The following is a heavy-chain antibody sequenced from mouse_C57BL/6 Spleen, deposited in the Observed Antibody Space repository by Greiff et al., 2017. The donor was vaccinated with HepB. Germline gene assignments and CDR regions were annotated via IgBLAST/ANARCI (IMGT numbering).Heavy chain of an antibody. J-gene: IGHJ4*01. CDR1: GYSFTGYY. Sequence: EVQLQQSGPELVKPGATVKISCKASGYSFTGYYMNWVKQSPEKSLEWIGEINPSTGGTTYNQKFKAKATLTIDKSSSTAYMQLKSLTSADSAVYYCARNYGSSHYYAMDYWGQGTSVTVSA. V-gene: IGHV1-42*01. D-gene: IGHD1-1*01. CDR3: ARNYGSSHYYAMDY. CDR2: INPSTGGT.